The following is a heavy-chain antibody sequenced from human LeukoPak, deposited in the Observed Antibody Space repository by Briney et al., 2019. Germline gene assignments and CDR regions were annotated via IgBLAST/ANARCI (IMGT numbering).Heavy chain of an antibody. CDR2: INPSGGST. CDR3: ATTNFYYYGSGSYPEFDY. J-gene: IGHJ4*02. D-gene: IGHD3-10*01. CDR1: GYTFTSYY. Sequence: ASVKVSCKASGYTFTSYYMHWVRQAPGQGLEWMGIINPSGGSTSYAQKFQGRVTMTRDMSTSTVYMELSSLRSEDTAVYYCATTNFYYYGSGSYPEFDYWGQGTLVTVSS. V-gene: IGHV1-46*01.